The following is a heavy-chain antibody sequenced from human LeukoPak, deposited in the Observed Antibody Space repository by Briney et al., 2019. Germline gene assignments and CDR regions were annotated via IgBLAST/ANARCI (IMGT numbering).Heavy chain of an antibody. D-gene: IGHD2-8*01. V-gene: IGHV4-34*01. J-gene: IGHJ5*02. CDR2: INHSGST. Sequence: SETLSLTCAVYGGSFSGYYWSWIRQPPGKGLEWIGEINHSGSTNYNPSLKSRVTISVDTSKNQFSLKLSSVTAADTAVYYCARGGGIVLMVYASPRILFDPWGQGTLVTVSS. CDR3: ARGGGIVLMVYASPRILFDP. CDR1: GGSFSGYY.